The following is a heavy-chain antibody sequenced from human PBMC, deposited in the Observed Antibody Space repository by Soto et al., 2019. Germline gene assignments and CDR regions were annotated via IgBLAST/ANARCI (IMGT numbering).Heavy chain of an antibody. CDR2: IYYSGAT. D-gene: IGHD1-26*01. V-gene: IGHV4-39*02. CDR3: ARLAYSGYLQT. CDR1: GGSISNTSYY. J-gene: IGHJ1*01. Sequence: SETLSLTCTVSGGSISNTSYYWGWVRQPPGKGLEWIASIYYSGATYYNPSLQSRVTISVDTSNNRFSLTLSSLTAADTAVYFCARLAYSGYLQTWGQGSLVTVSS.